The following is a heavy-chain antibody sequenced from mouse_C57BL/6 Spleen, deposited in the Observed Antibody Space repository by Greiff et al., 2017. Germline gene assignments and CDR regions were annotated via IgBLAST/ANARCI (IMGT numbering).Heavy chain of an antibody. Sequence: QVQLKESGPELVKPGASVKISCKASGYAFSSSWMNWVKQRPGKGLEWIGRIYPGDGDTNYNGKFKGKATLTADKSSSTAYMQLSSLPAEDSAVYFCAREGYYGNYVGVYWGQGTLVTVSA. CDR1: GYAFSSSW. J-gene: IGHJ3*01. D-gene: IGHD2-1*01. CDR2: IYPGDGDT. V-gene: IGHV1-82*01. CDR3: AREGYYGNYVGVY.